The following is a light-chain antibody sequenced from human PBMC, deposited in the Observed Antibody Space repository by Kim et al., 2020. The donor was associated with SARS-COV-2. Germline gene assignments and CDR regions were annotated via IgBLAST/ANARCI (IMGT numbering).Light chain of an antibody. CDR2: GAS. Sequence: EVVMTQSPATLSVSPGERATISCRASQSVSSNLAWYQHKPGQAPRLLIYGASIRATSIPARFSGSGSGTEFALTIDSLQSEEFAVYYCQQYNNWWTFGLGTKVDIK. V-gene: IGKV3-15*01. CDR3: QQYNNWWT. CDR1: QSVSSN. J-gene: IGKJ1*01.